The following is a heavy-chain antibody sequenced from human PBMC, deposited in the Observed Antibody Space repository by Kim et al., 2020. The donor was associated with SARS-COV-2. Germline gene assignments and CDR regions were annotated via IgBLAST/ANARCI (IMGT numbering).Heavy chain of an antibody. CDR2: INHSGST. Sequence: SETLSLTCAVYGGSFSGYYWSWIRQPPGKGLEWIGEINHSGSTNYNPSLKSRVTISVDTSKNQFSLKLSSVTAADTAVYYCARGVPIFGVVSKLDYWGQGTLVTVSS. CDR3: ARGVPIFGVVSKLDY. D-gene: IGHD3-3*02. CDR1: GGSFSGYY. J-gene: IGHJ4*02. V-gene: IGHV4-34*01.